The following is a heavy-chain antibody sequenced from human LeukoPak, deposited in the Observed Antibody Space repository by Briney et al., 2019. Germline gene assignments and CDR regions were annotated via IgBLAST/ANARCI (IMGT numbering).Heavy chain of an antibody. CDR1: GFTFSTYG. CDR3: AKDLNWGLDY. J-gene: IGHJ4*02. CDR2: ISGNGGKT. Sequence: GGSLRLSCAASGFTFSTYGMSWVRQAPGKGPEWVSAISGNGGKTYYADSVKGRFTISRDNSKNTLYLQMNSLRADDTAVYYCAKDLNWGLDYWGQGTLVTVSS. V-gene: IGHV3-23*01. D-gene: IGHD7-27*01.